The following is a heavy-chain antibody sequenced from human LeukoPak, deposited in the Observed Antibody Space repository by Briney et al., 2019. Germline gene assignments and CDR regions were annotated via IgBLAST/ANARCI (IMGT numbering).Heavy chain of an antibody. CDR3: ARDLSLGVAGSFDY. CDR1: GGSISSSSYY. D-gene: IGHD6-19*01. V-gene: IGHV4-39*07. J-gene: IGHJ4*02. CDR2: IYYSGST. Sequence: SETLSLTCTVSGGSISSSSYYWGWIRQPPGTGLEWIGSIYYSGSTYYNPSLKSRVTISVDTSKNQFSLKLSSVTAADTAVYYCARDLSLGVAGSFDYWGQGTLVTVSS.